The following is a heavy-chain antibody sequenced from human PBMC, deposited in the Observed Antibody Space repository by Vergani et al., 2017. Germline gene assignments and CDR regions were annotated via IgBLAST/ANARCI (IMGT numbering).Heavy chain of an antibody. CDR1: GGSISSSSYY. V-gene: IGHV4-39*07. D-gene: IGHD3-3*01. CDR3: ARRFWSGYSDY. Sequence: QLQLQESGPGLVKPSETLSLTCTVSGGSISSSSYYWGWIRQPPGKGLEWIGEINHSGSTNYNPSLKSRVTISVDTSKNQFSLKLSSVTAADTAVYYCARRFWSGYSDYWGQGTLVTVSS. CDR2: INHSGST. J-gene: IGHJ4*02.